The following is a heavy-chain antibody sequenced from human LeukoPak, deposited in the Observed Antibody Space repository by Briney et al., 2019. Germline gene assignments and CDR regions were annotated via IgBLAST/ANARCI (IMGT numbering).Heavy chain of an antibody. J-gene: IGHJ4*02. V-gene: IGHV4-4*07. Sequence: SETLSLTCTVAGGSISSYYWSWIRQPAGKGLEWIGRIYTSGSTNYNPSLMSRVTMSVDTSKNQFSRKLSSVTAADTAVYYCATDRPKAGMSSGYLDYWGQGTLVTVSS. CDR3: ATDRPKAGMSSGYLDY. CDR1: GGSISSYY. D-gene: IGHD3-22*01. CDR2: IYTSGST.